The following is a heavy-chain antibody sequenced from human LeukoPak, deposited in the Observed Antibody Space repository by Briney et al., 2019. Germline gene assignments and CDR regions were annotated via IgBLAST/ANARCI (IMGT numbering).Heavy chain of an antibody. V-gene: IGHV4-39*07. CDR2: IYYSGST. D-gene: IGHD4-17*01. CDR1: GGSISSYY. CDR3: ARVKQSLSTVRKTVFDY. Sequence: SETLSLTCTVSGGSISSYYWGWIRQPPGKGLEWIGSIYYSGSTYYNPSLKSRVTISVDTSKNQFSLKLSSVTAADTAVYYCARVKQSLSTVRKTVFDYWGQGTLVTVSS. J-gene: IGHJ4*02.